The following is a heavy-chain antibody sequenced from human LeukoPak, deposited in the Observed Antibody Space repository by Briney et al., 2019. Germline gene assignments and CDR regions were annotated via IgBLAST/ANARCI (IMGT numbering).Heavy chain of an antibody. D-gene: IGHD3-10*01. CDR2: ISYDGSNK. Sequence: GGPLRLSCAASGFTFSSYGVHWVRQAPGKGLEWVAVISYDGSNKYYADSVKGRFTISRDNSKNTLYLQMNSLRAEDTAVYYCAKDGGFGGPFDYWGQGTLVTVSS. CDR3: AKDGGFGGPFDY. V-gene: IGHV3-30*18. J-gene: IGHJ4*02. CDR1: GFTFSSYG.